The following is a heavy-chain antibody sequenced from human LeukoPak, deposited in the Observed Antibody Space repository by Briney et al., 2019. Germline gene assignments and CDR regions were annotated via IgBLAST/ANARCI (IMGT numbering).Heavy chain of an antibody. J-gene: IGHJ4*02. D-gene: IGHD3-10*01. V-gene: IGHV3-23*01. Sequence: GGSLRLSCVASGFTFSNYAMTWVRQAPGKGLEWVSVISGSGGSTYYADSVKGRFTISRDNSKNTLYLQMNSLRAEDTAVYYCAKQYHDSGSYYVRFDYWGQGTLVTVSS. CDR3: AKQYHDSGSYYVRFDY. CDR2: ISGSGGST. CDR1: GFTFSNYA.